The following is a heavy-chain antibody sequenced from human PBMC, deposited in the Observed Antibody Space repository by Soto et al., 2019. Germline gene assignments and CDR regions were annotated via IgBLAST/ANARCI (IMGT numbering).Heavy chain of an antibody. Sequence: PGGALRLSCAAPGFPFSRYGMHWVRQGPGKGLEWGAVISYDGRNKYYADSVKGRFTLSRDNSENTLHLQMDSLRAEDTAVYYCARDDVLCDGGRCYGVPLDFWGKGTTVTVSS. V-gene: IGHV3-30*14. J-gene: IGHJ6*04. CDR3: ARDDVLCDGGRCYGVPLDF. CDR1: GFPFSRYG. CDR2: ISYDGRNK. D-gene: IGHD2-15*01.